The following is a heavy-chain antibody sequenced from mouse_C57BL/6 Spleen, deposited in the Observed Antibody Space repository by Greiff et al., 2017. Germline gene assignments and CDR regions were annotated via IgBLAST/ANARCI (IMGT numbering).Heavy chain of an antibody. Sequence: EVQLQQSGPELVKPGASVKISCKASGYSFTDYNMNWVKQSNGKSLEWIGVINPNYGTTSYNQKFKGKATLTVDQSSSTAYIQLNSLTSEDSAFYYCARARYSNHQAWFAYWGQGTLVTVSA. CDR2: INPNYGTT. CDR3: ARARYSNHQAWFAY. J-gene: IGHJ3*01. V-gene: IGHV1-39*01. D-gene: IGHD2-5*01. CDR1: GYSFTDYN.